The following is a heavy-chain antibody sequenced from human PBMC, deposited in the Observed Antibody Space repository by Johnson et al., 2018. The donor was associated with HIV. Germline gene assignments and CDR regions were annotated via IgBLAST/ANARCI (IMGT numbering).Heavy chain of an antibody. Sequence: QMQLVESGGGVVQPGRSLRLSCAASGFTFSDYAMHWVRQAPGKGLEWVASISSDGNNKYFADSVQGRFTISRDNSKNTLYLQMNSLRAEDTAVYYCARDREQLVRYAFDIWGQGTMVTVSS. CDR3: ARDREQLVRYAFDI. CDR2: ISSDGNNK. D-gene: IGHD6-6*01. J-gene: IGHJ3*02. V-gene: IGHV3-30*04. CDR1: GFTFSDYA.